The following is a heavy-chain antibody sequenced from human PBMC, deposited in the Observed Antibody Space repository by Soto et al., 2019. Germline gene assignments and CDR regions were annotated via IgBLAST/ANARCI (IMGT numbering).Heavy chain of an antibody. J-gene: IGHJ4*02. CDR3: ARDLAAGNCDY. V-gene: IGHV4-31*03. CDR2: IYYSGST. D-gene: IGHD6-13*01. CDR1: GDSISSGGSY. Sequence: SETLSLTCTVSGDSISSGGSYWSWIRQHPGKGLEWIAHIYYSGSTYYNPSLKSRVTISVDTSKNQFSLKLSSVTEADTAVYYCARDLAAGNCDYWGQGTLVTVSS.